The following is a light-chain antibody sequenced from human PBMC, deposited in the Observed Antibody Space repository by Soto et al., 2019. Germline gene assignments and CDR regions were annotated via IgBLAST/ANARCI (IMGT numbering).Light chain of an antibody. J-gene: IGKJ1*01. CDR2: DAS. CDR1: QSVSSK. V-gene: IGKV3-15*01. CDR3: QQFNNWPRT. Sequence: EIAMTQSPDTLSVSPGERATLSCRASQSVSSKLAWYQQKPGQAPRLLIYDASTRATGIPARFSGSGSGTEFTLTISSLQSEDFAVYYCQQFNNWPRTFGQVTKVDI.